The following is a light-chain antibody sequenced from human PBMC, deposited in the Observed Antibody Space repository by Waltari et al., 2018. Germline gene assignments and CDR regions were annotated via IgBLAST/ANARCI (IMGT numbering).Light chain of an antibody. Sequence: QSLLTRPPSASGTPGQRVTISCSGDFGGNAVSGYQQLPGAAPQLLVHSNKKRAPGVPDRFSSSKSGTSASLAISGLQSADEGDYYCSVWDDSLNGQVQFGGGTKLTV. CDR2: SNK. J-gene: IGLJ2*01. V-gene: IGLV1-44*01. CDR1: FGGNA. CDR3: SVWDDSLNGQVQ.